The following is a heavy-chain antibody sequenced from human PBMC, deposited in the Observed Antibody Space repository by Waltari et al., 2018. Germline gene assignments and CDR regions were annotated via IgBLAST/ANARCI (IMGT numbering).Heavy chain of an antibody. CDR3: AREGSHLTTVNDY. Sequence: QEHLVQSGAEVKKPGASVRVSCKASGYTFTAYYIHWVRQAPGQGLQWMGWCNPRSGETKFTPKFQGRGTMTRYTSLNTAYMEISSLVFDDTAVYYCAREGSHLTTVNDYWGQGTQVIVSS. CDR2: CNPRSGET. CDR1: GYTFTAYY. D-gene: IGHD4-17*01. V-gene: IGHV1-2*02. J-gene: IGHJ4*02.